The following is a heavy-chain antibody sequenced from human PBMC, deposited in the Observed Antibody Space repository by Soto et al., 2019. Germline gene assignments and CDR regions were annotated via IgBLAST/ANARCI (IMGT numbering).Heavy chain of an antibody. CDR2: ISGSGGST. J-gene: IGHJ6*02. CDR3: PKGLRFLEWSTFGGSGIDI. CDR1: GFTFSSYA. V-gene: IGHV3-23*01. D-gene: IGHD3-3*01. Sequence: PGGSLRLCCAASGFTFSSYAMSWVRQAPGKGLEWVSAISGSGGSTYYADSVKGRFNISRENSKNTLYLQMNILRAEDTAVYYCPKGLRFLEWSTFGGSGIDIWGQGTTLTVSS.